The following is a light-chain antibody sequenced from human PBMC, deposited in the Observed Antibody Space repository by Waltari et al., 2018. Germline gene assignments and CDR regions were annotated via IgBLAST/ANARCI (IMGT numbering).Light chain of an antibody. Sequence: QPALTQPASVSGSPGQSITISCTGTSSDVGGYNNVSWFQQHPGRAPKLMIYDVSKRPSGVSNRFSGSKSGNAASLTISGLQAEDEADYYCSSYTSISTLVFGVGTKVTVL. J-gene: IGLJ3*02. V-gene: IGLV2-14*01. CDR3: SSYTSISTLV. CDR2: DVS. CDR1: SSDVGGYNN.